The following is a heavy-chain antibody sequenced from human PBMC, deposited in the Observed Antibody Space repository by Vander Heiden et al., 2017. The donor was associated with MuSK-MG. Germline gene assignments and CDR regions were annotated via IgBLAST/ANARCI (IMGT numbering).Heavy chain of an antibody. CDR1: GYSIRSGYY. D-gene: IGHD4-17*01. V-gene: IGHV4-38-2*01. Sequence: QVQLQESGPGLVKPSEPLSLTCAVSGYSIRSGYYWGWIRQPPGKGREWIGSIYHSGSTYYNPSLKSRVTISVDTSKNQISLKRSSVTAADTAVYYCARACQDFYYGDYVSWFDPWGQGTLVTVSS. CDR3: ARACQDFYYGDYVSWFDP. J-gene: IGHJ5*02. CDR2: IYHSGST.